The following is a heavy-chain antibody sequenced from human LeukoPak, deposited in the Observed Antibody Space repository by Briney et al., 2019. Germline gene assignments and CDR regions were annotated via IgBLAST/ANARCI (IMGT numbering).Heavy chain of an antibody. CDR3: ARMDIVVVPAAPPYYYYYMDV. J-gene: IGHJ6*03. CDR2: ISAYNGNT. V-gene: IGHV1-18*01. CDR1: GYTFTSYG. D-gene: IGHD2-2*03. Sequence: WASVKVSCKASGYTFTSYGISWVRQAPGQGLEWMGWISAYNGNTNYAQKLQGRVTMTTDTSTSTAYMELRSLRSDDTAVYYCARMDIVVVPAAPPYYYYYMDVWGKGTTVTVSS.